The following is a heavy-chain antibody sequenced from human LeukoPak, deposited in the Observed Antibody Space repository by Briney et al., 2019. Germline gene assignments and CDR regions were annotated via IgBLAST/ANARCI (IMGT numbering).Heavy chain of an antibody. CDR1: GFTFSTYG. Sequence: GGSLRLSCAASGFTFSTYGMNWVRQAPGKRLEWVSYISNSNDSIYYADSVKGRFTISRDNAENSLYLQMNSLRDEDTAVYYCARAMRSGYDYWGQGTLVTVSS. V-gene: IGHV3-48*02. CDR2: ISNSNDSI. CDR3: ARAMRSGYDY. D-gene: IGHD5-12*01. J-gene: IGHJ4*02.